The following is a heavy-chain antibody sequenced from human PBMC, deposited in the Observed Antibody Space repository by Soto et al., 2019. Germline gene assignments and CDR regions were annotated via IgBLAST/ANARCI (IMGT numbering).Heavy chain of an antibody. J-gene: IGHJ4*02. Sequence: LQLQEAGSRLVKPSQTLSRTCTVSGVSISRGGYSWSWLRQPPGECLEWIGYIFHSGNTYYNPSLKSRVSLSVDRSNNQFSLDLSSVTAADTAVYYCARRYYSGWLDYCGQGTMVTVSS. CDR3: ARRYYSGWLDY. CDR1: GVSISRGGYS. D-gene: IGHD6-19*01. V-gene: IGHV4-30-2*01. CDR2: IFHSGNT.